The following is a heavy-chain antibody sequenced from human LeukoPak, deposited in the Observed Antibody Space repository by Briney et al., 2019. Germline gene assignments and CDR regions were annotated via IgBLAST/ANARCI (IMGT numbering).Heavy chain of an antibody. Sequence: SETPSLTCAVYGGSFSGYYWSWIRQPPGKGLEWIGEINHSGSTNCNPSLKSRVTISVGTSKNQFSLKLSSVTAADTAVYYCARGRSSSWYRTEYFQHWGQGTLVTVSS. J-gene: IGHJ1*01. CDR2: INHSGST. CDR3: ARGRSSSWYRTEYFQH. D-gene: IGHD6-13*01. CDR1: GGSFSGYY. V-gene: IGHV4-34*01.